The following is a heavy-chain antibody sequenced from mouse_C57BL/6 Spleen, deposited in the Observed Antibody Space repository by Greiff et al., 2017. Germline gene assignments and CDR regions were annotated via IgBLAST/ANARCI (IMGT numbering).Heavy chain of an antibody. CDR2: IYPGDGDT. Sequence: QVQLQQSGPELVKPGASVKISCKASGYAFSSSWMNWVKQRPGKGLEWIGRIYPGDGDTNYNGKFKGKATLTADKSSRTAYMQLSSLTSEDSAVYFCAREATTVVAPMDYWGQGTSVTVSS. CDR1: GYAFSSSW. V-gene: IGHV1-82*01. D-gene: IGHD1-1*01. J-gene: IGHJ4*01. CDR3: AREATTVVAPMDY.